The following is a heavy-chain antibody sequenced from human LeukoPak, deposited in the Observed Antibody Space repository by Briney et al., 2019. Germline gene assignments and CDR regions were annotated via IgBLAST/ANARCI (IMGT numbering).Heavy chain of an antibody. D-gene: IGHD2-15*01. V-gene: IGHV3-74*01. CDR2: INSDGSWT. J-gene: IGHJ6*02. CDR1: GNYW. CDR3: ARDLNQLQRDIYYYYGLDA. Sequence: GGSLRLSCAASGNYWMHWVRQAPGKGLVWVSHINSDGSWTSYADSVKGRFTISKDNAKNSLYLQMNSLRAEDTAVYYCARDLNQLQRDIYYYYGLDAWGQGTTVTVSS.